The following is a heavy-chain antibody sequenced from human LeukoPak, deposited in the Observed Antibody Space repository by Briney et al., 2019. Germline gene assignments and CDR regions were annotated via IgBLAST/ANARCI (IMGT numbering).Heavy chain of an antibody. CDR2: VYTSGST. CDR3: ARPITGTTTAFDI. V-gene: IGHV4-4*07. Sequence: KPSETLSLTCSDSGVSISGYYWTWLRQPAGKGLEWIGRVYTSGSTHYNPSLKTRLTMSVDTSKNQFSLKLSSVTAADTAVYYCARPITGTTTAFDIWGQGTMVTVSS. J-gene: IGHJ3*02. D-gene: IGHD1-7*01. CDR1: GVSISGYY.